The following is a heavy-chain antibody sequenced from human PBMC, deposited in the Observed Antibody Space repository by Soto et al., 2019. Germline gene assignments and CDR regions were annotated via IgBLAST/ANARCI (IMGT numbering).Heavy chain of an antibody. J-gene: IGHJ4*02. V-gene: IGHV3-33*01. CDR1: GFTFSTYG. D-gene: IGHD3-3*01. CDR3: VRVFATYYFDL. CDR2: IWSDGSNK. Sequence: QVQLVESGGGVVQPGRSLRLSCAASGFTFSTYGMHWVRQAPGKGLEWVALIWSDGSNKYYADSVKGRFTISRDNSKKTLYLQMNSLRAEETAVYYCVRVFATYYFDLWGQGNMVTVSS.